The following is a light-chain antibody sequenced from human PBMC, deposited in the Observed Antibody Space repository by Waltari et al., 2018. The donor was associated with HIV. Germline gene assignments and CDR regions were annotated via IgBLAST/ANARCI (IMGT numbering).Light chain of an antibody. CDR1: SSDVGTYNS. Sequence: QSALTQPPSASGSPGQSVTISCIGPSSDVGTYNSVSWYHHHPGRAPKLMIFEVNQRASGVPDRFSASRSGNTAYLTVSGLQPEDEADYYCSSYVGNNIYVFGTGTKVTVL. CDR2: EVN. J-gene: IGLJ1*01. V-gene: IGLV2-8*01. CDR3: SSYVGNNIYV.